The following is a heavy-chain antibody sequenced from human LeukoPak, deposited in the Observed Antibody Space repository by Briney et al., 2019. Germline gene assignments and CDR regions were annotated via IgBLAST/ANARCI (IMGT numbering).Heavy chain of an antibody. Sequence: PSETLSLTCTVSGGSISSGSYYWSWIRQSAGKGLEWIGRIYSTGSTNYNPSLKSRVTISVDTSKNQFSLKLSSVTAADTAVYYCASGYGGNQHYAFDIWGQGTMVTVSS. CDR1: GGSISSGSYY. CDR2: IYSTGST. V-gene: IGHV4-61*02. CDR3: ASGYGGNQHYAFDI. D-gene: IGHD4-23*01. J-gene: IGHJ3*02.